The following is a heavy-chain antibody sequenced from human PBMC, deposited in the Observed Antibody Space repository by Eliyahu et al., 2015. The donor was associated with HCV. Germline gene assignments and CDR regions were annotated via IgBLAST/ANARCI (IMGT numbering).Heavy chain of an antibody. CDR2: ISSNDEK. V-gene: IGHV2-26*01. CDR1: GFSLTNARFG. J-gene: IGHJ6*03. D-gene: IGHD3-16*01. Sequence: QVTLKESGPVLVKPTETLTLTCTVSGFSLTNARFGVSWIRQSPGKALEWLAHISSNDEKSFNTSLKTRLAISKDTSKRQVVLKMTTMDPVDTATYFCARSQWGGAVSYYLDVWGKGTTVTVSS. CDR3: ARSQWGGAVSYYLDV.